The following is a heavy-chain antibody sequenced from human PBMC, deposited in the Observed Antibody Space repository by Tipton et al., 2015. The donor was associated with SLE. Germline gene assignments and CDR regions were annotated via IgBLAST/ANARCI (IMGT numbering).Heavy chain of an antibody. V-gene: IGHV3-23*01. CDR1: GFNVNTNS. Sequence: SLRLSCAVSGFNVNTNSLNWVRQAPGKGLEWVSAISGSGGSANCADSVKGRLTISRDNSKNTLYLQMNSLRAEDTAVYYCVVGFWSGYPYGMDVWGQGTTVTFSS. CDR3: VVGFWSGYPYGMDV. D-gene: IGHD3-3*01. J-gene: IGHJ6*02. CDR2: ISGSGGSA.